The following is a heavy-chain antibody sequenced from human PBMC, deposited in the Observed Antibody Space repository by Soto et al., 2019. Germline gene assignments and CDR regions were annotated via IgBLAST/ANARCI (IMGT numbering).Heavy chain of an antibody. V-gene: IGHV1-3*01. J-gene: IGHJ4*02. CDR1: GYTFTSYA. D-gene: IGHD3-10*01. CDR2: INAGNGNT. CDR3: ARVGPTYYYGSGSYYNGGY. Sequence: QVQLVQSGAEVKKPGASVKVSCTASGYTFTSYAMHWVRQAPGQRLEWMGWINAGNGNTKYSQKFQGRVTITRDTSASTAYMELSSLRSEDTAVYYCARVGPTYYYGSGSYYNGGYWGQGTLVTVSS.